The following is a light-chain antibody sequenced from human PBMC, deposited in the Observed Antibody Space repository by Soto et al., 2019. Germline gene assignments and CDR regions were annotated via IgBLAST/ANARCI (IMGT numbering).Light chain of an antibody. CDR1: QSLLHSNGYNY. Sequence: DIVMTQSPLTLSVTHGQCASISCRYSQSLLHSNGYNYLDWYLQKPGQSPQLLIYGAFIRAPGFPVRFRGTGSGSEFTLTISSLQSEDGATYYCQQYDNWPYTFGQGTRLE. CDR2: GAF. CDR3: QQYDNWPYT. J-gene: IGKJ5*01. V-gene: IGKV2-28*01.